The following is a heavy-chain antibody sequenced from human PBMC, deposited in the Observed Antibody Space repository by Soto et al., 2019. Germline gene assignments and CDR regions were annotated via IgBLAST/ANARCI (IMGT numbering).Heavy chain of an antibody. J-gene: IGHJ4*02. Sequence: GGSLRLSCAASGFTFDDYAMHWVRQAPGKGLEWVSGVSWNSGSIGYADSVKGRFTISRDNAKNSLYLQINSLRTEDTALYYCAKETQANLGTGGFVYWGQGTLVTVSS. D-gene: IGHD7-27*01. CDR1: GFTFDDYA. CDR3: AKETQANLGTGGFVY. CDR2: VSWNSGSI. V-gene: IGHV3-9*01.